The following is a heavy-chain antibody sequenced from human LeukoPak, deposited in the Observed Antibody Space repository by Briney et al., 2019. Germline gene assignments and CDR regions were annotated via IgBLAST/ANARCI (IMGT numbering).Heavy chain of an antibody. Sequence: GGSLRLSCAASGFTFSSYEMNWVRQAPGKGREGGSYISSSGRSIYYADSVKGRFTISRDKAKNSLYLQMNSLRAEDTAVYYCAELGITMIGGVWGKGTTVTISS. CDR1: GFTFSSYE. CDR2: ISSSGRSI. D-gene: IGHD3-10*02. CDR3: AELGITMIGGV. J-gene: IGHJ6*04. V-gene: IGHV3-48*03.